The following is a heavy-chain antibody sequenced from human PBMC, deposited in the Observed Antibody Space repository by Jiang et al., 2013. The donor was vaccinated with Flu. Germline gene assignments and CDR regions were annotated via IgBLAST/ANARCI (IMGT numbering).Heavy chain of an antibody. D-gene: IGHD6-13*01. V-gene: IGHV1-69*04. Sequence: GAEVKKPGSSVKVSCKASGGTFSSYAISWVRQAPGQGLEWMGRIIPILGIANYAQKFQGRVTITADKSTSTAYMELSSLRSEDTAVYYCARDPHSSSWFNWFDPWGPGNPGHRLL. CDR1: GGTFSSYA. CDR2: IIPILGIA. CDR3: ARDPHSSSWFNWFDP. J-gene: IGHJ5*02.